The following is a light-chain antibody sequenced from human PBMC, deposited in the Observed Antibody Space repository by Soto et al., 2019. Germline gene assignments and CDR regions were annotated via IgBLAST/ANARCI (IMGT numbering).Light chain of an antibody. J-gene: IGKJ5*01. Sequence: EIVLTQSPATLSLSPGERATLSCRASQSVSSFLAWYQQKPGQAPRLLIYDASNRATGIPARFSGSGSGTDFILTICSLEPEDFAVYYCQQRSNWPPDTFGQGTRLEIK. CDR2: DAS. CDR1: QSVSSF. V-gene: IGKV3-11*01. CDR3: QQRSNWPPDT.